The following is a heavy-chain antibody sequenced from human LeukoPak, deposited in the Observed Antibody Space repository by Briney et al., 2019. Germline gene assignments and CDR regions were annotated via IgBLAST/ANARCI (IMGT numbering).Heavy chain of an antibody. CDR2: IYYSGTT. CDR3: ARGVYIAAAQYGY. Sequence: PSETLSLTCTVSGGSISSYYWSWIRQPPGKGLEWIGYIYYSGTTNYNPSLKSRVTISVDTSKNQFSLKLNSVTAADTAVYYCARGVYIAAAQYGYWGQGTLVTASS. CDR1: GGSISSYY. V-gene: IGHV4-59*01. J-gene: IGHJ4*02. D-gene: IGHD6-13*01.